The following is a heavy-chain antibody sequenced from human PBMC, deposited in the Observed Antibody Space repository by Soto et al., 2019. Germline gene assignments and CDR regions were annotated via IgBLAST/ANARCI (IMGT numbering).Heavy chain of an antibody. D-gene: IGHD2-2*01. CDR1: GFTFSIYA. V-gene: IGHV3-23*01. Sequence: GSLRLSCAASGFTFSIYAMSWVRQAPGKGLEWVSVISASGGRTYYADSVKGRFTMSRDNSKNTLFLQMNSLRDEDTAIYYCAKEVVIESAGRSHSYYYGLDVWGPGTTVTVSS. CDR3: AKEVVIESAGRSHSYYYGLDV. J-gene: IGHJ6*02. CDR2: ISASGGRT.